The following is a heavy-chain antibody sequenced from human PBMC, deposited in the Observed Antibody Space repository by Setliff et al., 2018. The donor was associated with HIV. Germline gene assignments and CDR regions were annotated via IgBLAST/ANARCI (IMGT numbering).Heavy chain of an antibody. J-gene: IGHJ4*01. V-gene: IGHV3-33*01. CDR2: IWYDGSNK. Sequence: GGSLRLSCAASGITFSSYGIHWVRQAPGKGLGWVAVIWYDGSNKYYADSVKGRFTISRDNSKNTLYLQMNSLRAEDTAVYYCARSGYCSGGSCYSGTNFDNWGQGTLVTVSS. CDR3: ARSGYCSGGSCYSGTNFDN. CDR1: GITFSSYG. D-gene: IGHD2-15*01.